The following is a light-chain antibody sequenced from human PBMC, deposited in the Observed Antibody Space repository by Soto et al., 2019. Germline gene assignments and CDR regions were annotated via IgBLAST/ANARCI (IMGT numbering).Light chain of an antibody. CDR1: SSNIGAGYD. Sequence: QSVLTQPPSVSGAPGQRVTIPCTGGSSNIGAGYDVHWYQPIPGTAPRLLVYGNNNRPSGVPDRFSGSQSGTSASLAIAGLQAEDEADYYCQSSDSSLSGPVFGGGTKLTVL. CDR3: QSSDSSLSGPV. V-gene: IGLV1-40*01. CDR2: GNN. J-gene: IGLJ2*01.